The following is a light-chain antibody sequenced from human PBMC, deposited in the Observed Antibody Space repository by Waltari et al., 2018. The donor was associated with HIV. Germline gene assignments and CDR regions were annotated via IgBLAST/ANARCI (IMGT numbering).Light chain of an antibody. CDR3: QQYGSSPIT. V-gene: IGKV3-20*01. CDR2: HAS. J-gene: IGKJ5*01. CDR1: QSVGVNY. Sequence: IVLTQSPDTLSLSPGERATLSCRASQSVGVNYLAWYQQKPGQAPSLLIYHASSRATGIPDRVSGSGSATDFTLTISRLEPEDFAVYYCQQYGSSPITFGQGTRLEI.